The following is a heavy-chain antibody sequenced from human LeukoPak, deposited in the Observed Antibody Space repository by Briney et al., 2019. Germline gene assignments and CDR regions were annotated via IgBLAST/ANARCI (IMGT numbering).Heavy chain of an antibody. CDR3: ARERSQWLTDY. Sequence: GGSLRLSCAASGFTVSSNYMSWVRQAPGKGLEWVSVIYSGGSTYYADSVKSRFTISRDNSKNTLYLQMNSLRAEDTAVYYCARERSQWLTDYWGQGTLVTVSS. D-gene: IGHD6-19*01. CDR2: IYSGGST. V-gene: IGHV3-53*01. J-gene: IGHJ4*02. CDR1: GFTVSSNY.